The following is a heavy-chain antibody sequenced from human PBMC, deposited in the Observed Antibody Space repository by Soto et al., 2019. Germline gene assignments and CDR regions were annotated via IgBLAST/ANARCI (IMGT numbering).Heavy chain of an antibody. CDR1: GGSISSGGYS. J-gene: IGHJ5*02. Sequence: ASETLSLTCAVSGGSISSGGYSWSWIRQPPGKGLEWIGYIYHSGSTYYNPSLKSRVTISVDRSKNQFSLKLSSVTAADTAVYYCARGDNWNYAWFDPWGQGTLVTVSS. V-gene: IGHV4-30-2*01. CDR3: ARGDNWNYAWFDP. D-gene: IGHD1-7*01. CDR2: IYHSGST.